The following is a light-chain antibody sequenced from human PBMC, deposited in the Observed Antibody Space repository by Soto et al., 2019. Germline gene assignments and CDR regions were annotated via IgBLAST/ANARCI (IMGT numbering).Light chain of an antibody. CDR3: SSYTISRIDYD. V-gene: IGLV2-14*01. Sequence: QSALTQPASVSGSHGQSITISCTGNSSDARGYNYVSWYQQHPGKATKLMMYEVSHRPSGVSNRFSGSKSGNTASLTISGLQAEDEADYAFSSYTISRIDYDFGIGTTLTV. CDR2: EVS. J-gene: IGLJ1*01. CDR1: SSDARGYNY.